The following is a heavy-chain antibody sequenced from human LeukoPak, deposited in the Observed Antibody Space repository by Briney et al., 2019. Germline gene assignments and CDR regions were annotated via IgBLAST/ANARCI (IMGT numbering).Heavy chain of an antibody. CDR1: GFTFSSYA. Sequence: GGSLRLSCAASGFTFSSYAMTWVRQAPGKGLEWVSTISGSGVTTYYTDSVKGRFTISRDNSKNTLYLQMNSRRAEDTAVYYCAKDLTIVGATINFDYWGQGTLVTVSS. D-gene: IGHD1-26*01. J-gene: IGHJ4*02. CDR3: AKDLTIVGATINFDY. CDR2: ISGSGVTT. V-gene: IGHV3-23*01.